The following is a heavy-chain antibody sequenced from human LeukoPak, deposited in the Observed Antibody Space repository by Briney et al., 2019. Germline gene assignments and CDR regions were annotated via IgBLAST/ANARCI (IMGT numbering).Heavy chain of an antibody. CDR2: IIPILGIA. V-gene: IGHV1-69*04. Sequence: RASVKVSCKASGGTFSSYAISWVRQAPGQGLEWMGRIIPILGIANYAQKFQGRVTITADKSTSTAHMELSSLRSEDTAVYYCARDIPYYGSGSYFWDYWGQGTLVTVSS. CDR1: GGTFSSYA. CDR3: ARDIPYYGSGSYFWDY. D-gene: IGHD3-10*01. J-gene: IGHJ4*02.